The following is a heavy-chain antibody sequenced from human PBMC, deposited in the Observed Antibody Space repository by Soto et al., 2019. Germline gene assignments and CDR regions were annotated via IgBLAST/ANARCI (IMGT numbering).Heavy chain of an antibody. J-gene: IGHJ6*02. V-gene: IGHV1-18*03. D-gene: IGHD2-2*02. CDR1: GYTFTSYG. Sequence: ASVKISCNSSGYTFTSYGISWMRLAPGQGPECIRWITVYNGNTNYAQNFQGRATMTTDTSTSRASMEPRSLRSDDMAVYYCARAHQIIVPAAVPSHYVLDVRGQGTTVTLSS. CDR3: ARAHQIIVPAAVPSHYVLDV. CDR2: ITVYNGNT.